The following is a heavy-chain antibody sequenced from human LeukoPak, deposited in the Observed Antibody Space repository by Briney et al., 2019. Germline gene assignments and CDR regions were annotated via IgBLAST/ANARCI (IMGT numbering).Heavy chain of an antibody. Sequence: SETLSLTCAVYGGSFSGYYWSWIRQPPGKGLEWIGEINHSGSTNYNPSLKSRVTISVDTSKNQFSLKLGSVTAADTAVYYCARGGFNIVVVPAATDNWFDPWGQGTLVTVSS. J-gene: IGHJ5*02. CDR2: INHSGST. CDR3: ARGGFNIVVVPAATDNWFDP. V-gene: IGHV4-34*01. D-gene: IGHD2-2*01. CDR1: GGSFSGYY.